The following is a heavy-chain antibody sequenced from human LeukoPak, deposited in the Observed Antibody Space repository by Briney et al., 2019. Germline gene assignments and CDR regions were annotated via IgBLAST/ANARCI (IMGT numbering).Heavy chain of an antibody. V-gene: IGHV3-48*03. CDR1: GFTFSSYE. CDR2: ISSSGSTI. D-gene: IGHD5-18*01. J-gene: IGHJ4*02. Sequence: GGSLRLSCAASGFTFSSYEMNWVRQAPGKGLEWVSYISSSGSTIYYADSVKGRFTISRDNAKNSLYLQMDSLRAEDTAVYYCARGLYSYGTFDYWGQGTLVIVSS. CDR3: ARGLYSYGTFDY.